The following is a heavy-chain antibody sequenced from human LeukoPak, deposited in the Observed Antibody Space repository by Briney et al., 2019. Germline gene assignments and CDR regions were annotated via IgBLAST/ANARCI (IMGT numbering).Heavy chain of an antibody. D-gene: IGHD2-15*01. CDR1: GYSISSGYY. J-gene: IGHJ4*02. Sequence: SETLSLTCAVSGYSISSGYYWGWIRQPPGKGLEWIGSIYYSGSTYYNPSLKSRVTISVDTSKNQFSLRLSSVTAADTAVYYCALFDGGYWGQGTLVTVSS. CDR3: ALFDGGY. CDR2: IYYSGST. V-gene: IGHV4-38-2*01.